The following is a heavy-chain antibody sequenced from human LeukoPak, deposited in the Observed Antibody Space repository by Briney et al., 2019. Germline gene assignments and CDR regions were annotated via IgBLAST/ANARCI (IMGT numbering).Heavy chain of an antibody. J-gene: IGHJ5*02. CDR3: VKGGHYSFFDP. D-gene: IGHD3-10*01. V-gene: IGHV3-23*01. CDR1: GLTFWNSA. CDR2: ISGFGGET. Sequence: GGSLCPSRAPSGLTFWNSAMSGVGRAPGKGLDWVSTISGFGGETYYPDSVKRQFILSRGNSKHTLSLQMNSLRAEDTAVYYCVKGGHYSFFDPWGQGTQVTVSS.